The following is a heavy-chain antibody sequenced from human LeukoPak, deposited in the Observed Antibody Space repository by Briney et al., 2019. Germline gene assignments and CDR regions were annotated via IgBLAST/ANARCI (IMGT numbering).Heavy chain of an antibody. CDR2: IKQDGSEK. J-gene: IGHJ4*02. CDR1: GFTFSSYR. D-gene: IGHD2-15*01. Sequence: GGSLRLSCAASGFTFSSYRMSWVRQAPGKGLEWVANIKQDGSEKYYVDSVKGRFTISRDNAKNSLYLQMNSLRAEDTAVYYCARDFVSPATFDYWGQGTLVTVSS. CDR3: ARDFVSPATFDY. V-gene: IGHV3-7*05.